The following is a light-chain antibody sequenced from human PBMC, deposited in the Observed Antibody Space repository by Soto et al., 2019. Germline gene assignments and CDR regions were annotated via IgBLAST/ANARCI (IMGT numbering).Light chain of an antibody. J-gene: IGKJ1*01. V-gene: IGKV3-11*01. Sequence: EIVLTQSPATRYLSPGERATLSFRASQSVSSYLAWYQQKPGQAPRLLIYDASNRATGIPARFSGSGSGTDFTLTISSLEPEDFAVYYCQQRSNWPWTSGQGTKVDI. CDR2: DAS. CDR1: QSVSSY. CDR3: QQRSNWPWT.